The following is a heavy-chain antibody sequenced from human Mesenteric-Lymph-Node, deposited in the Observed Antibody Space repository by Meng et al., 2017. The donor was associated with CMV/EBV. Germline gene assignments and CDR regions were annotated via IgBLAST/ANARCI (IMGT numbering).Heavy chain of an antibody. CDR1: GGSISSSSYY. J-gene: IGHJ4*02. CDR2: ISGSGGST. V-gene: IGHV3-23*01. CDR3: AKASTEYQLLENYFDF. Sequence: GGSLRLSCTVSGGSISSSSYYWGWIRQPPGKGLEWVSGISGSGGSTYYADSVKGRFTISRDNSKSTLYLQMNSLRAEDTAVYYCAKASTEYQLLENYFDFWGQGTVVTVSS. D-gene: IGHD2-2*01.